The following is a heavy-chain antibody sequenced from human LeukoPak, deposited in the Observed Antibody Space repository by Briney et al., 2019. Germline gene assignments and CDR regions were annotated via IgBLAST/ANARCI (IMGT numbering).Heavy chain of an antibody. CDR1: NGAMSTYY. J-gene: IGHJ4*02. D-gene: IGHD3-16*02. Sequence: PSETLSLTCTVSNGAMSTYYWNCIRHSPEKGLGCIGYMDHRGRTNYNPTIKSRLSMSIDTSKNQFSLNLSSVTAADTAVYFCAKTPDLQLSFPQFDSWGQGTLVTVSS. CDR2: MDHRGRT. CDR3: AKTPDLQLSFPQFDS. V-gene: IGHV4-59*01.